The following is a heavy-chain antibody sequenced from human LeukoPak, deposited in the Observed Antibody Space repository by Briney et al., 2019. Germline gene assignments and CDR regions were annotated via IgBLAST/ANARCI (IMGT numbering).Heavy chain of an antibody. CDR3: AKGSGINHYHWIDP. V-gene: IGHV3-23*01. Sequence: GGSLRLSCATSGFTFTDYPMNWVRQAPGKGLEWVSGISGGGGSTYYADSVKGRFTISRDNSKNTLYLQMDSLRAEDTALYYCAKGSGINHYHWIDPWGQGTLVTVSS. CDR2: ISGGGGST. D-gene: IGHD1-14*01. J-gene: IGHJ5*02. CDR1: GFTFTDYP.